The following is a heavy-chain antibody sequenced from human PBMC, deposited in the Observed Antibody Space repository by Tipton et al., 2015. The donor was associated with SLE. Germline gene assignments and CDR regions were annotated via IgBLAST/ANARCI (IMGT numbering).Heavy chain of an antibody. CDR1: DDSVSSAYY. J-gene: IGHJ4*02. CDR3: ARSWSGRREFDY. D-gene: IGHD1-26*01. CDR2: IYRTGTT. V-gene: IGHV4-38-2*02. Sequence: TLPLTCIVSDDSVSSAYYWAWIRKPPGKGLQWIACIYRTGTTYVNPSLKSRVSMSMDTSNNRFSLTMTSLTVADTAVYYCARSWSGRREFDYWGPGTLVTVSS.